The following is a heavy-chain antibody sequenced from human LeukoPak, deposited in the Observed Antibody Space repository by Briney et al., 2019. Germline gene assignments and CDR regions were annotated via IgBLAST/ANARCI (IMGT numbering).Heavy chain of an antibody. Sequence: GGSLRLSCAASGFTVSSNYMSWVRQAQGKGLEWVSVIYSGGSAYYADSVKGRFTISRDNSKNTLYLQMNSLRAEDTAVYYCARDGGWYKNDAFDIWGQGTMVTVSS. CDR1: GFTVSSNY. J-gene: IGHJ3*02. CDR2: IYSGGSA. V-gene: IGHV3-53*01. D-gene: IGHD6-19*01. CDR3: ARDGGWYKNDAFDI.